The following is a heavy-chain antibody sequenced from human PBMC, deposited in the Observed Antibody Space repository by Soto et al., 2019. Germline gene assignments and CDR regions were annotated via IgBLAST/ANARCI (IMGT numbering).Heavy chain of an antibody. J-gene: IGHJ6*02. CDR1: GFTFSSYG. D-gene: IGHD2-2*01. CDR2: ISYDGSNK. V-gene: IGHV3-30*18. CDR3: AKDLLIQMDCSSTSCYPSLYYYYGMDV. Sequence: GESLKISCAASGFTFSSYGMHWVRQAPGKGLEWVAVISYDGSNKYYADSVKGRFTISRDNSKNTLYLQMNSLRAEDTAVYYCAKDLLIQMDCSSTSCYPSLYYYYGMDVWGQGTTVTVSS.